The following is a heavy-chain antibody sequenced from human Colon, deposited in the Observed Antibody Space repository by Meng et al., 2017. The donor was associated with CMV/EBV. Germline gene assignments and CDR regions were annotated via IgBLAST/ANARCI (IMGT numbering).Heavy chain of an antibody. V-gene: IGHV6-1*01. CDR1: GDSVSGNDAT. Sequence: QEQLQHAGPGLVQPAQILLLICASFGDSVSGNDATWNWIRQSPSGGLEWMGRTYYRSTWYNDYAESVRSRISINPDTSKNHFSLQLNSVTPEDTAMYYCVRLRGNSWLDYWGQGTLVTVSS. CDR2: TYYRSTWYN. D-gene: IGHD6-13*01. J-gene: IGHJ4*02. CDR3: VRLRGNSWLDY.